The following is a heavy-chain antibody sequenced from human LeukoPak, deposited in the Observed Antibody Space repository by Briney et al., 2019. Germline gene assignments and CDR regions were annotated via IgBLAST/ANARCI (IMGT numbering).Heavy chain of an antibody. D-gene: IGHD3-22*01. CDR3: ARDRYHSDSSGHYSPDAFDV. V-gene: IGHV3-48*04. Sequence: GGSLRLSCAASGFTFSSYSMNWVRQAPGKGLEWVSYISSSSSTIYYADSVKGRFTISRDNAKNSLYLQMNSLRAEDTAVYYCARDRYHSDSSGHYSPDAFDVWGQGTMVTVSS. CDR2: ISSSSSTI. CDR1: GFTFSSYS. J-gene: IGHJ3*01.